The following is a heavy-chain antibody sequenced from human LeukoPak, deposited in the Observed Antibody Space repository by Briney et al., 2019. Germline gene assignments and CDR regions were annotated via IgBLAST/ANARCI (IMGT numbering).Heavy chain of an antibody. CDR2: VYHSGST. Sequence: SETLSLTCTVSGYSISSDYYWGWIRQPPGKGLEWIGSVYHSGSTYYNPSLRSRLTISADTSKNQFSLKLHSLTAADTAIYYCARGYDSSGYRAFEYFQHWGQGTLVTVSS. J-gene: IGHJ1*01. D-gene: IGHD3-22*01. CDR1: GYSISSDYY. CDR3: ARGYDSSGYRAFEYFQH. V-gene: IGHV4-38-2*02.